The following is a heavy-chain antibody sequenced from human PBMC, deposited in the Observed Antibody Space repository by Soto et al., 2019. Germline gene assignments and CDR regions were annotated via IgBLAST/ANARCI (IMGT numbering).Heavy chain of an antibody. CDR2: ISHDVTNQ. V-gene: IGHV3-30-3*01. CDR3: ARGDNFYDSSGYYY. D-gene: IGHD3-22*01. CDR1: GFTFSNYA. J-gene: IGHJ4*02. Sequence: GGSLRLSCVASGFTFSNYAMHWVRQTPGKGLEWVAVISHDVTNQYYADSVKGRFTISRDNSKNTLYLQMNSLRAEDTAVYYCARGDNFYDSSGYYYWGKGPLVTVSS.